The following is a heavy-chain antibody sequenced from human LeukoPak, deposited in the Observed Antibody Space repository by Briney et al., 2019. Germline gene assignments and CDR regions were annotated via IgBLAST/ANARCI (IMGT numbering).Heavy chain of an antibody. J-gene: IGHJ4*02. CDR1: GGSISSYY. Sequence: SETLSLTCTVSGGSISSYYWSWIRQHPGKGLEWIGYIYYSGSTNYNPSLKSRVTISVDTSKNQFSLKLSSVTAADTAVYYCARGAVVVTAIVPFGYWGQGTLVTVSS. V-gene: IGHV4-59*08. CDR2: IYYSGST. D-gene: IGHD2-21*02. CDR3: ARGAVVVTAIVPFGY.